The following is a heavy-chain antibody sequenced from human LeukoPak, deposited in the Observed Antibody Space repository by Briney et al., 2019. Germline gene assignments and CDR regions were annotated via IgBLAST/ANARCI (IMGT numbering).Heavy chain of an antibody. CDR2: ISSSSSYI. J-gene: IGHJ4*02. D-gene: IGHD2-15*01. CDR3: AKDAYAGGSGGSCYCYFDY. Sequence: PGGSLRLSCAASGFTFSSYSMNWVRQAPGKGLEWVSSISSSSSYIYYADSVKGRFTISRDNSKNTLYLQMNSLRAEDTAVYYCAKDAYAGGSGGSCYCYFDYRGQGTLVTVSS. CDR1: GFTFSSYS. V-gene: IGHV3-21*01.